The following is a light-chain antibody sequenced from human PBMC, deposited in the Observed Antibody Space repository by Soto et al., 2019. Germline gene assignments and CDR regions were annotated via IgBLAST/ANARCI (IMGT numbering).Light chain of an antibody. CDR1: SSDVGGYNY. J-gene: IGLJ1*01. Sequence: QSVLTQPPPASGSPGQSVTISCTGTSSDVGGYNYVSWYQQHPGKAPKLIIYEVSKRPSGVPDRFSGSKSGSTASLTVSGLQAEDEADYYCSSYAGSNIHYVFGTGTKVTVL. CDR3: SSYAGSNIHYV. CDR2: EVS. V-gene: IGLV2-8*01.